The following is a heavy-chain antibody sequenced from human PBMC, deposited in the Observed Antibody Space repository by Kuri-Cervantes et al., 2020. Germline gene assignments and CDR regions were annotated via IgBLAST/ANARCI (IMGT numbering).Heavy chain of an antibody. Sequence: ASVKVSCKASGGTFSSYTISWVRQATGQGLEWMGWMNPNSGNTGYAQKFQGSVTMTRDTSISTAYMELSSLRSEDTAVYYCARLYPIVVLPAAIYGMGVWDQGTTVTVSS. D-gene: IGHD2-2*01. V-gene: IGHV1-8*02. CDR2: MNPNSGNT. J-gene: IGHJ6*02. CDR1: GGTFSSYT. CDR3: ARLYPIVVLPAAIYGMGV.